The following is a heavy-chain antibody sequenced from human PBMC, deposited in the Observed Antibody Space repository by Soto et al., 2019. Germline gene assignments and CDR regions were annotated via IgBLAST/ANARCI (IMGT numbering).Heavy chain of an antibody. Sequence: ASVEASCKASGYSFSDYHIHWVRQAPGQGLEWLGRINPESGGTSSAQKFQGWVTMTRDTSISTAYMELTRLRSDDTAVYFCARGHSTDCSNGVCSFFYNHELDVWGQGTTVTVSS. CDR3: ARGHSTDCSNGVCSFFYNHELDV. CDR1: GYSFSDYH. J-gene: IGHJ6*02. D-gene: IGHD2-8*01. CDR2: INPESGGT. V-gene: IGHV1-2*04.